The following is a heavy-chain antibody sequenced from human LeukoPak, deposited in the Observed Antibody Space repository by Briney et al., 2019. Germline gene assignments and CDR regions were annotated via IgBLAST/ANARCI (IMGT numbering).Heavy chain of an antibody. CDR1: GYSFTSYG. D-gene: IGHD3-10*01. CDR2: ISAHNGNT. Sequence: GASVKVSCKASGYSFTSYGISWVRQAPRQGLEWMGWISAHNGNTKYAQEGQGRVTMTTDTSTSTAYMEMRSLRSDDTAVYYCARDLGNYFHFWGQGTLVTVST. J-gene: IGHJ4*02. CDR3: ARDLGNYFHF. V-gene: IGHV1-18*01.